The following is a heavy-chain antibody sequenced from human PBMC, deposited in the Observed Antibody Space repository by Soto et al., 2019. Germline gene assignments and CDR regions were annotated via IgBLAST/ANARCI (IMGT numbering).Heavy chain of an antibody. D-gene: IGHD2-15*01. CDR1: GFTFDDYT. J-gene: IGHJ6*02. Sequence: GGSLRLSCAASGFTFDDYTMHWVRQAPGKGLEWVSLISWDGGSTYYADSVKGRFTISRDNSKNSLYLQMNSLRTEDTALYYCAKGAGLLSDYYYGMDVWGQGTTVTVSS. V-gene: IGHV3-43*01. CDR2: ISWDGGST. CDR3: AKGAGLLSDYYYGMDV.